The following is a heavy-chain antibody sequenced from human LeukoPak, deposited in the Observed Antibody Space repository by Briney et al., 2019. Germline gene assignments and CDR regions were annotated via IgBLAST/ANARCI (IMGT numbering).Heavy chain of an antibody. V-gene: IGHV1-2*02. CDR3: ARGDYYDSGVYYYD. CDR2: INPTSGGA. D-gene: IGHD3-22*01. J-gene: IGHJ4*02. Sequence: SVTLSCKASGYTFIGYYMHWVRQAPGQGLEWMGWINPTSGGANYAQKFQGRVTMTRDTSMSTAYMEMRSLRSDDTAVYYCARGDYYDSGVYYYDWGQGTQVTVSS. CDR1: GYTFIGYY.